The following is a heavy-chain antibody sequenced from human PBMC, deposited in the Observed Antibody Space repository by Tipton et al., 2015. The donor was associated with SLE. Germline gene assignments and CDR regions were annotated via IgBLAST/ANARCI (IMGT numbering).Heavy chain of an antibody. Sequence: TLSLTCTVSGGSISSSSYYWGWIRQPPGKGLEWIGSIYYSGSTYYNPSLKSRVTISVDTSNNQFSLRLTSVTAADTAVYYCARGRGMITFGGVFADWGQGSLVTVSS. CDR1: GGSISSSSYY. CDR3: ARGRGMITFGGVFAD. J-gene: IGHJ4*02. CDR2: IYYSGST. D-gene: IGHD3-16*02. V-gene: IGHV4-39*01.